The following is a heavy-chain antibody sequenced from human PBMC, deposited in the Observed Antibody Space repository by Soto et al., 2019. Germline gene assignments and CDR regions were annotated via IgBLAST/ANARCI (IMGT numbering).Heavy chain of an antibody. D-gene: IGHD3-22*01. Sequence: PSETLSLTCAVYGGSFSGYYWSWIRQPPWEGLEWIGEINHSGSTNYNPSLKSRVTISVNTSKNQFSLKKQSVTTADKAVYYCVRGFKSGYDSSGHNYYYYGMDVWGQGTTVTVS. V-gene: IGHV4-34*01. CDR3: VRGFKSGYDSSGHNYYYYGMDV. CDR1: GGSFSGYY. J-gene: IGHJ6*02. CDR2: INHSGST.